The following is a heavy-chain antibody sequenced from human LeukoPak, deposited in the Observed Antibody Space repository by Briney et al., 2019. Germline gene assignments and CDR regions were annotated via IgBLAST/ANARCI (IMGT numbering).Heavy chain of an antibody. Sequence: PSETLSLTCAVYGGSFSGYYWSWIRQPPGKGLEWIGEINHSGSTNYNPSLKSRVTISVDTSKNQFSLKLSSVTAADTAVYYCARDSRSLTGYYKAVNWFDPWGQGTLVTVSS. V-gene: IGHV4-34*01. D-gene: IGHD3-9*01. CDR3: ARDSRSLTGYYKAVNWFDP. CDR1: GGSFSGYY. J-gene: IGHJ5*02. CDR2: INHSGST.